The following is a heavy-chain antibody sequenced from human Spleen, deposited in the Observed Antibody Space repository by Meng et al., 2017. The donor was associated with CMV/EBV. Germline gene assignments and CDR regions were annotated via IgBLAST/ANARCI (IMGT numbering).Heavy chain of an antibody. D-gene: IGHD2-2*01. CDR1: TLSSYA. CDR2: IIPIFGTA. CDR3: ARLGYCSSTSCRDDYSLDY. J-gene: IGHJ4*02. V-gene: IGHV1-69*05. Sequence: TLSSYAISWVRQAPGQGLEWMGGIIPIFGTANYAQKFQGRVTITTDESTSTAYMELSSLRSEDTAVYYCARLGYCSSTSCRDDYSLDYWGQGTLVTVSS.